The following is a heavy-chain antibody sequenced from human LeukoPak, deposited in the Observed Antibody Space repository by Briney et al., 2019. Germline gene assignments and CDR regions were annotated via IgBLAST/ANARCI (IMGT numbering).Heavy chain of an antibody. J-gene: IGHJ4*02. CDR1: GGSINRYY. CDR2: IYYTGST. Sequence: SETLSLTCTVSGGSINRYYWSWIRQPPGKGLQWIGYIYYTGSTKYNPSLESRVTISVDTSKNQFSVKLSSVTAADTAVYYCARGGCSGGSCYSAVDYWGQGTLVTVSS. CDR3: ARGGCSGGSCYSAVDY. V-gene: IGHV4-59*01. D-gene: IGHD2-15*01.